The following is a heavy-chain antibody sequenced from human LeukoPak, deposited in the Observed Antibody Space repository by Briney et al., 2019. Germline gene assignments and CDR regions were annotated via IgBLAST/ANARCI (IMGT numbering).Heavy chain of an antibody. J-gene: IGHJ6*02. CDR3: ARGGGLDV. V-gene: IGHV3-7*03. D-gene: IGHD3-16*01. CDR1: GFTFTDYF. Sequence: TGGSLRLSCVASGFTFTDYFMSWVRQAPGKGLEWVASINHNGNVNYYVDSVKGRFTISRDNAKNSLYLQMSNLRAEDTAVYFCARGGGLDVWGQGATVTVSS. CDR2: INHNGNVN.